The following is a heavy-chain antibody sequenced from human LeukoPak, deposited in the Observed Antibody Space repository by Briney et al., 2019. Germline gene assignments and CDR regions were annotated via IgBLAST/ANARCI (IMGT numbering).Heavy chain of an antibody. J-gene: IGHJ6*02. CDR1: GYTFTGYY. D-gene: IGHD3-22*01. CDR3: ARDDNYYDSSGYYPYYYYYGMDV. CDR2: INPNSGGA. V-gene: IGHV1-2*02. Sequence: ASVKVSCKASGYTFTGYYMHWVRQATGQGLEWMGWINPNSGGANYAQKFQGRFTMTRDTSISTAYMELSRLRSDDTAVYYCARDDNYYDSSGYYPYYYYYGMDVWGQGTTVTVSS.